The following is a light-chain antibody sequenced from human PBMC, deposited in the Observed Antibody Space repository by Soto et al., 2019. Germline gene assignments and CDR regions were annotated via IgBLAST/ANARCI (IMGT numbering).Light chain of an antibody. CDR1: PSLSSY. J-gene: IGKJ5*01. V-gene: IGKV3-20*01. CDR2: DAS. Sequence: STRSRPTLSLSPGEQATLSCRASPSLSSYSAWYQQKPCQAPRLLIYDASNRATGIPDRFSGSGSGTDFTLTIVGLEPEDFVVYYCQQYGYSPITFGQGTRLEIK. CDR3: QQYGYSPIT.